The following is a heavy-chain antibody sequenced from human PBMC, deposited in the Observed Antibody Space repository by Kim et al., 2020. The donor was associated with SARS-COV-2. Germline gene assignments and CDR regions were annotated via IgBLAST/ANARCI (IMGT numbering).Heavy chain of an antibody. CDR1: GFTFSSYA. J-gene: IGHJ4*02. Sequence: GGSLRLSCAASGFTFSSYAMSWVRQAPGKGLEWVSAISGSGGSTYYADSVKGRFTISRDNSKNTLYLQMNSLRAEDTAVYYCANVGYYDFWSGYYYFDYWGQGTLVTVSS. D-gene: IGHD3-3*01. V-gene: IGHV3-23*01. CDR2: ISGSGGST. CDR3: ANVGYYDFWSGYYYFDY.